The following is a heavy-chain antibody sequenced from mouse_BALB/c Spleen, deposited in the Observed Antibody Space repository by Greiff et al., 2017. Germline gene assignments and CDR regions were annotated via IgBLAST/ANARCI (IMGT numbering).Heavy chain of an antibody. V-gene: IGHV1-15*01. D-gene: IGHD2-2*01. CDR3: SGGDGYDGGYAMDY. CDR2: IDPETGGT. Sequence: VQLVESGAELVRPGASVTLSCKASGYTFTDYEMHWVKQTPVHGLEWIGAIDPETGGTAYNQKFKGKATLTADKSSSTAYMEHRSLTSEDSAVYYCSGGDGYDGGYAMDYWGQGTSVTVSS. J-gene: IGHJ4*01. CDR1: GYTFTDYE.